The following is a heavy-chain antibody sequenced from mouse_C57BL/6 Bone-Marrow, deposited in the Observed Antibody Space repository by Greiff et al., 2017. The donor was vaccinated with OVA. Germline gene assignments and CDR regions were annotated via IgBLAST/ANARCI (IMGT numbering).Heavy chain of an antibody. CDR1: GYSITSDY. D-gene: IGHD1-1*01. CDR2: ISYSGST. J-gene: IGHJ1*03. Sequence: VQLKESGPGLAKPSQTLSLTCSVTGYSITSDYWNWIRKFPGNKLEYMGYISYSGSTYYNPSLKSRISITRDTSKNQYYLQLNSVTTEDTATYYCARSRFITTVVGQSRYFDVWGTGTTVTVSS. V-gene: IGHV3-8*01. CDR3: ARSRFITTVVGQSRYFDV.